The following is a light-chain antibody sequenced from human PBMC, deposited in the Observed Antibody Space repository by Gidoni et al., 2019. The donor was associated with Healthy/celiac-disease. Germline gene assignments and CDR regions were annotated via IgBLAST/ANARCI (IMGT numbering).Light chain of an antibody. Sequence: QSVLTQPPSASGTPGQRVTHSCSGSRSNIGSNTVNWYQQLPGTAPKLLIYSNNQRPSGFPDRFSGSKSGTSASLAISGLQSEDEADYYCAAWDDSLNGWVFGGGTKLTV. CDR2: SNN. J-gene: IGLJ3*02. V-gene: IGLV1-44*01. CDR1: RSNIGSNT. CDR3: AAWDDSLNGWV.